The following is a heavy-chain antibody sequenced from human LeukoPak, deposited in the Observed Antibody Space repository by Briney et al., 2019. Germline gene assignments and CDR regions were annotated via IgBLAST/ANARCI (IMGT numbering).Heavy chain of an antibody. J-gene: IGHJ4*02. V-gene: IGHV1-69*13. Sequence: ASVKVSCKTSGDTFSTYAITWVRQAPGHGLEWMGGIIPTFGAANYAHNFQGRVTITADESTSTVYMDLSSLRSEDTAVYYCARDQYSREFDYWGQGTLVTVSS. CDR1: GDTFSTYA. CDR2: IIPTFGAA. CDR3: ARDQYSREFDY. D-gene: IGHD6-6*01.